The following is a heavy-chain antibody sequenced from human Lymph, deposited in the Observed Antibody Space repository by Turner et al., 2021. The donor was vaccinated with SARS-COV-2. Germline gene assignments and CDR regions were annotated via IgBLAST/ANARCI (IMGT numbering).Heavy chain of an antibody. D-gene: IGHD4-17*01. J-gene: IGHJ4*02. Sequence: EVQLVESGGGLIQPGGSLRLSCAASDFIVSSNYMTWVRQASGKGLEWVSIIYSGGSTFYADSVKGRFTISRDNSRNTLYLQMNSLRAEDTAVYYCARVLPYGDYFDYWGQGTLVTVSS. CDR2: IYSGGST. CDR3: ARVLPYGDYFDY. CDR1: DFIVSSNY. V-gene: IGHV3-53*01.